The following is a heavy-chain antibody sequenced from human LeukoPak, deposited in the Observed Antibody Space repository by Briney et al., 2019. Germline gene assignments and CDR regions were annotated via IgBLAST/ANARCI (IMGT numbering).Heavy chain of an antibody. CDR1: GFTFSSYS. CDR3: ARDYPGYYGMDV. CDR2: ISSSSSYI. J-gene: IGHJ6*02. V-gene: IGHV3-21*01. Sequence: PGGSLRLSCAASGFTFSSYSMNWVRQAPGKGLEWVSSISSSSSYIYYADSVKGRFTISRDNAKNSLYLQMNSLRAEDTAVYYCARDYPGYYGMDVWGQGTTVTVSS.